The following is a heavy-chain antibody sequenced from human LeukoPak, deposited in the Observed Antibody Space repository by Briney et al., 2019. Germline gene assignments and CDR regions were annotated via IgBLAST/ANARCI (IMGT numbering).Heavy chain of an antibody. J-gene: IGHJ4*02. CDR1: GYTFTSYG. Sequence: ASVKVSCKASGYTFTSYGISWVRQAPGQGLEWMGWINPNSGGTNYAQKFQGRVTMTRDTSISTAYMELSRLRSDDTAVYYCARAGYDSSGSDTIDYWGQGTLVTVSS. CDR2: INPNSGGT. D-gene: IGHD3-22*01. CDR3: ARAGYDSSGSDTIDY. V-gene: IGHV1-2*02.